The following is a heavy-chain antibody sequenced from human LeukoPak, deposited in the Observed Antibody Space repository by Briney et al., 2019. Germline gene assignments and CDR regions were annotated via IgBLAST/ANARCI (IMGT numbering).Heavy chain of an antibody. CDR2: IKQDGSEK. Sequence: GGSLRLSRAASGFTFSSYSMNWVRQAPGKGLEWVANIKQDGSEKNYVDSVKGRFTISRDNAKNSLYLQMNSLRAEDTAVYYCARGGTTVVTHFDYWGQGTLVTVSS. D-gene: IGHD4-23*01. V-gene: IGHV3-7*01. CDR3: ARGGTTVVTHFDY. CDR1: GFTFSSYS. J-gene: IGHJ4*02.